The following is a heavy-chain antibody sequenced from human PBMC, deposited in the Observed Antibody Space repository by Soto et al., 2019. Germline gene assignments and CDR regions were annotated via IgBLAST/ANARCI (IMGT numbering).Heavy chain of an antibody. CDR1: GETFTSNG. D-gene: IGHD3-9*01. CDR2: ISAYNGNT. Sequence: ASVKVSCKASGETFTSNGISWVRQAPGQGLEWMGWISAYNGNTNYAQKLQGRVTMTTDTSTSTAYMELRSLRSDDTAVYYCARDILTGNDAFDIWGQGTMVTVSS. V-gene: IGHV1-18*01. CDR3: ARDILTGNDAFDI. J-gene: IGHJ3*02.